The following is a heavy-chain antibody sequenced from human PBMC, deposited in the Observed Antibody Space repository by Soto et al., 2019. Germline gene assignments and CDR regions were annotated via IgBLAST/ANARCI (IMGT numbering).Heavy chain of an antibody. CDR1: GFSLSTSAVA. J-gene: IGHJ5*02. CDR2: IAGDDNK. Sequence: QITLKESGPTVVKPTETLTLTCTFSGFSLSTSAVAVGWIRQPPGKALEWLALIAGDDNKRYRSSLQSRLTITKDTSKNQVVLIMTDIDPVDTATYYCARRYPNNWFDPWGQGTLVIVSS. CDR3: ARRYPNNWFDP. V-gene: IGHV2-5*02.